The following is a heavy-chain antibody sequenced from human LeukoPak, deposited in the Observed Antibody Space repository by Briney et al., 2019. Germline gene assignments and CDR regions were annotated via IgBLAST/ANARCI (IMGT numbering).Heavy chain of an antibody. D-gene: IGHD6-19*01. J-gene: IGHJ4*02. CDR3: ASHSSGWYEYYFDY. CDR2: INPNSGGT. V-gene: IGHV1-2*02. Sequence: ASVKVSCKASGYTFTGYYMHWVRQAPGQGLEWKGWINPNSGGTNYAQKFQGRVTMTRDTSISTAYMELSRLRSDDTAVYYCASHSSGWYEYYFDYWGQGTLVTVSS. CDR1: GYTFTGYY.